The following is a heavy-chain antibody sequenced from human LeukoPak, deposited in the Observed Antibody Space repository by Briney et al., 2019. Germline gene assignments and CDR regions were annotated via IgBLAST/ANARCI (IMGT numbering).Heavy chain of an antibody. J-gene: IGHJ4*02. V-gene: IGHV4-39*01. CDR2: IYYSGST. Sequence: SETLSLTCTVSGGSISSSSYYWGWIRQPPGKGLEWIGSIYYSGSTYYNPSLKGRVTISVDTSKNQFSLKLSSVTAADTAVYYCARVSYSAGDYWGQGTLVTVSS. CDR1: GGSISSSSYY. CDR3: ARVSYSAGDY. D-gene: IGHD6-13*01.